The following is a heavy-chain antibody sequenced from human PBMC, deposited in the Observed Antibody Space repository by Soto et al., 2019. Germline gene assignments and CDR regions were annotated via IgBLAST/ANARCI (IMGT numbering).Heavy chain of an antibody. Sequence: PGGSLRLSCAASGFTFSSYAMVWVRQAPGKGLEWVSTITGNRGSTAYGDSVKGRFTISRDNSKSTLYLQMNSLRVEDTAAYYCAKSPGWPYRCFGYWGQGTLVTVSS. CDR3: AKSPGWPYRCFGY. J-gene: IGHJ4*02. V-gene: IGHV3-23*01. D-gene: IGHD2-21*01. CDR1: GFTFSSYA. CDR2: ITGNRGST.